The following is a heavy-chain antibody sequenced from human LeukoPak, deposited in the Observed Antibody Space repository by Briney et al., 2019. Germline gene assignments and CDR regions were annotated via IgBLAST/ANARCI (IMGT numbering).Heavy chain of an antibody. V-gene: IGHV3-23*01. CDR3: AKDSKVYLNWFDP. J-gene: IGHJ5*02. CDR2: ISSSGSNT. Sequence: GSLRLSCAATEFTYGMNWVRQAPGKGLECVSAISSSGSNTYYADSVKGRFTISRDNSKNTLYLQMNSLRAEDTAVYYCAKDSKVYLNWFDPWGQGTLVTVSS. CDR1: EFTYG. D-gene: IGHD5/OR15-5a*01.